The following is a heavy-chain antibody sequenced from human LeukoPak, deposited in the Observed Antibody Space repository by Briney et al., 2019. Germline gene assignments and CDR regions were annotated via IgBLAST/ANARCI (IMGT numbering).Heavy chain of an antibody. CDR1: GGSISSSSYY. CDR3: ARRTYYYDQFMDV. D-gene: IGHD3-22*01. CDR2: IYYSGST. V-gene: IGHV4-39*01. J-gene: IGHJ6*02. Sequence: SETLSLTCTVSGGSISSSSYYWGWIRQPPGKGLEWIGSIYYSGSTYYNPSLKSRVTISVDTSKNQFSLKLRSVTAADTAVYYCARRTYYYDQFMDVWGQGTTVTVSS.